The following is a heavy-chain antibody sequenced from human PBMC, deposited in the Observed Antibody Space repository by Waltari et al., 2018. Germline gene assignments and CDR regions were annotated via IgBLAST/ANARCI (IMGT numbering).Heavy chain of an antibody. V-gene: IGHV4-59*12. J-gene: IGHJ4*02. CDR1: GGSISGYY. D-gene: IGHD6-13*01. CDR3: ARTLAAAGNRCDV. Sequence: QVQVQESGPGLVKPSETLSLTCAVSGGSISGYYWSWIRQPPGKGLEWIGYIGGGSGRTEYNPSLKSRVTISRDASKNQFSRKLTSVTAADTAVYWCARTLAAAGNRCDVWGPGVLVTVSS. CDR2: IGGGSGRT.